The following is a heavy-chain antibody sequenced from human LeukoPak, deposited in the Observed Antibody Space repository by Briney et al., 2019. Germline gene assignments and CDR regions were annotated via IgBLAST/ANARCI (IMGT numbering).Heavy chain of an antibody. V-gene: IGHV3-15*01. D-gene: IGHD3-22*01. J-gene: IGHJ4*02. CDR3: RCYYDSKTPSDFDY. CDR1: GFTFSDAW. CDR2: IKSKTDGGTT. Sequence: GGSLRLSCAASGFTFSDAWMSWVRQAPGKGLEWVGRIKSKTDGGTTDYAAPVKGRFTISRDDSKNTLYLQMNSLKTEDTAVYYCRCYYDSKTPSDFDYWGQGTLVTVSS.